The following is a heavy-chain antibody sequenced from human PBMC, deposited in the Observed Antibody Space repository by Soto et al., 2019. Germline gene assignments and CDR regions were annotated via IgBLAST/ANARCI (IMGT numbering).Heavy chain of an antibody. V-gene: IGHV3-7*01. J-gene: IGHJ4*02. D-gene: IGHD6-19*01. CDR1: GFTFSDYL. Sequence: EVQLVDSGGALVQPGESLRLSCAASGFTFSDYLMTWVRQAPGKGLEWVATIKQDGNEKYYVDSVKGRFTISRDNAKNSLYLHLNALRGEDTAVYYCAIGHWLGKWGQGTLVTVSS. CDR2: IKQDGNEK. CDR3: AIGHWLGK.